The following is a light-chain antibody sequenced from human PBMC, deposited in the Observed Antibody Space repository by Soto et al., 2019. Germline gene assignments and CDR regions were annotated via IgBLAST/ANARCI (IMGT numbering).Light chain of an antibody. CDR3: RQYNNWPVT. J-gene: IGKJ4*02. V-gene: IGKV3-15*01. CDR2: GSS. CDR1: QSVSGN. Sequence: EIVMTQSPATLSVSLGERATLSCRASQSVSGNLSWFHQRPGQAPRLLSYGSSTRATGIPARFSYSKSGTEFTLTISSLQFEDFAVYYCRQYNNWPVTFGGGPKVEI.